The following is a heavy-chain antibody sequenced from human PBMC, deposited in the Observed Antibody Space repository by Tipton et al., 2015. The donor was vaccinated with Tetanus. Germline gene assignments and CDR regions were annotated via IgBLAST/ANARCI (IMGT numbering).Heavy chain of an antibody. CDR2: ISSGSTTI. CDR1: GFPFSGYE. J-gene: IGHJ6*02. D-gene: IGHD2-21*01. CDR3: ARGIMDV. V-gene: IGHV3-48*03. Sequence: SLRLSCAASGFPFSGYEMNWVRQAPGKGLEWVSHISSGSTTIFYADSVKGRFTISRDNARNSLYLQMNSLRAEDTAVYYCARGIMDVWGRGTTVTVSS.